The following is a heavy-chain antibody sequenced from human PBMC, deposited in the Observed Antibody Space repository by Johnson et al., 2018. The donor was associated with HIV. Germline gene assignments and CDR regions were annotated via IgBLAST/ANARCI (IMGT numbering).Heavy chain of an antibody. CDR3: ARDQLGSKIEFSFYAFDM. CDR1: GFTVSDYW. D-gene: IGHD2-15*01. V-gene: IGHV3-7*01. CDR2: INQNGSEK. J-gene: IGHJ3*02. Sequence: VQLVESGGGLVQPGGSLRLSCTASGFTVSDYWMSWVRQSPGKGLEWVASINQNGSEKSYVDSMKGRLTISRDNPKNSLFLQVDSLRADDTAVYFCARDQLGSKIEFSFYAFDMWGQGTLVTVSS.